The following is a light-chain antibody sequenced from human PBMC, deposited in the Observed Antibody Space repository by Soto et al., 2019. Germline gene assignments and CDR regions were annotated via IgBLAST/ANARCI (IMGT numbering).Light chain of an antibody. CDR3: QQYNNWPPT. J-gene: IGKJ1*01. CDR1: QSVSSN. CDR2: GAS. V-gene: IGKV3-15*01. Sequence: EIVMTQSPATLSVSPGERATLYCRASQSVSSNLAWYQQKPGQAPRLLIYGASTRATGIPARFSGRGSGTEFTLTISSLQSEDFAVYYCQQYNNWPPTFGQGTKVDIK.